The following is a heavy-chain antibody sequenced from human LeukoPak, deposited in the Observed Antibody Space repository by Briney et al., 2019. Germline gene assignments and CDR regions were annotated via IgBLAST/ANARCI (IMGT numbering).Heavy chain of an antibody. CDR3: ARDATGPEWELPFDY. D-gene: IGHD1-26*01. CDR1: GGSFSSYA. CDR2: IIPIFGTA. V-gene: IGHV1-69*05. J-gene: IGHJ4*02. Sequence: SVKVSCKASGGSFSSYAISWVRQAPGHGLEWMGRIIPIFGTANYAQKFQGRVTITTDESTSTAYMELSSLRSEDTAVYYCARDATGPEWELPFDYWGQGTLVTVSS.